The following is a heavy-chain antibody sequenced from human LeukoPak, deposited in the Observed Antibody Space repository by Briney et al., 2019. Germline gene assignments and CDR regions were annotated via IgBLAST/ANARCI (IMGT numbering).Heavy chain of an antibody. CDR1: GFTFSSYG. Sequence: PGGSLRLSCAASGFTFSSYGMHWVRQAPGKGLEWVAVIWYDGSNKYYADSVKGRFTISSDNSKNTLYLQMNSLRAEDTAVYYCARDYLSGSYYYFDYWGQGTLVTVSS. D-gene: IGHD1-26*01. J-gene: IGHJ4*02. V-gene: IGHV3-33*01. CDR3: ARDYLSGSYYYFDY. CDR2: IWYDGSNK.